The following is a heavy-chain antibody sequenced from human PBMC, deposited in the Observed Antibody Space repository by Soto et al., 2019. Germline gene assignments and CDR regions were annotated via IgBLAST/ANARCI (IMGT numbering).Heavy chain of an antibody. CDR3: ARDPPLSTIVVVGVDDF. J-gene: IGHJ4*02. CDR1: GFTFSNSN. V-gene: IGHV3-21*06. Sequence: PGVSLRLSCAASGFTFSNSNMNWVLQAPGKGLEWVSSITSGSSFKNYADSVKGRFTISRDNDKNSLYLQMNSLRAEDTAVYYCARDPPLSTIVVVGVDDFWGQGTLVTVSS. D-gene: IGHD3-22*01. CDR2: ITSGSSFK.